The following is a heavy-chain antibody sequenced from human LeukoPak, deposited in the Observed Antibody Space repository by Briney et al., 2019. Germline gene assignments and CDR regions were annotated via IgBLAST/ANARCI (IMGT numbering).Heavy chain of an antibody. V-gene: IGHV4-39*07. Sequence: SETLSLTCTVSGGSISSSSYYWGWIRQPPGKGLEWIGSIYYSGSTYYNPSLKSRVTISVDTSKNQCSLKLSSVTAADTAVYYCAREVAWGATILYYFDYWGQGTLVTVSS. J-gene: IGHJ4*02. CDR1: GGSISSSSYY. CDR2: IYYSGST. D-gene: IGHD5-24*01. CDR3: AREVAWGATILYYFDY.